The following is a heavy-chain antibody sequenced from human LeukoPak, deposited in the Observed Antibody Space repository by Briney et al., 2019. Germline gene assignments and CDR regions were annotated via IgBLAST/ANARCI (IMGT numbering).Heavy chain of an antibody. J-gene: IGHJ4*02. Sequence: SETLSLTCTVSGGSISSYYWSWIRQPAGKGLEWIGRIYTSGSTNYNPSLRSRVTMSVDTSKNQFSLKLSSVTAADTAVYYCAREQAITYYYDSSGYYYVKTQGLFDYWGQGTLVTVSS. CDR1: GGSISSYY. V-gene: IGHV4-4*07. CDR2: IYTSGST. CDR3: AREQAITYYYDSSGYYYVKTQGLFDY. D-gene: IGHD3-22*01.